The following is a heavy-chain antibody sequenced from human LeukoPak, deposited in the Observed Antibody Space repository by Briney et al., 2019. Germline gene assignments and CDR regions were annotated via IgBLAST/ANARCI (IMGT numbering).Heavy chain of an antibody. J-gene: IGHJ6*03. V-gene: IGHV1-69*05. D-gene: IGHD3-16*01. CDR1: GYTFSIYA. CDR2: IIPMFGTS. Sequence: ASVKVSCKASGYTFSIYAINWVRQAPGQGLEWMGSIIPMFGTSNYAQKFQGRVTVTTDESTRTAYMELSSLRSEDTAVYYCAADRLDSHRRYYYMDVWGKGTTVTVSS. CDR3: AADRLDSHRRYYYMDV.